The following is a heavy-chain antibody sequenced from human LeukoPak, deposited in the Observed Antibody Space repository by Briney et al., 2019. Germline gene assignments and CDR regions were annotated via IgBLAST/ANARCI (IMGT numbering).Heavy chain of an antibody. CDR1: GFTFSSYS. V-gene: IGHV3-21*01. D-gene: IGHD1-26*01. CDR2: ISSSSRYI. Sequence: GGSLRISCAASGFTFSSYSMKWVRQAPGKGLKWISSISSSSRYIYYADSVKGRFTICRDNAKNSLYLQMNSLRDEDTAVYYCARGDSGSLTYYFDYWGQGTLVTVSS. J-gene: IGHJ4*02. CDR3: ARGDSGSLTYYFDY.